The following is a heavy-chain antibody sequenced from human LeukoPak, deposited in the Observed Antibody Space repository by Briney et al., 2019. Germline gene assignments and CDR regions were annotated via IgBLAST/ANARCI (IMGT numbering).Heavy chain of an antibody. J-gene: IGHJ4*02. CDR2: IYYSGST. CDR1: GGSISSSSYY. D-gene: IGHD2-21*01. CDR3: TRLIGESPFDY. Sequence: SETVSLTCTVSGGSISSSSYYWGWIRQPPGKGLEWIGSIYYSGSTYYNPSLKSRVTISVDTSKNQFSLKLSSVTAADTAVYYCTRLIGESPFDYWGQGTLVTVSS. V-gene: IGHV4-39*01.